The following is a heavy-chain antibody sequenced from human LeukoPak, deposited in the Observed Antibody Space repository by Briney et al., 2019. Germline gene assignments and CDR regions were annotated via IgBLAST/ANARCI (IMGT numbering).Heavy chain of an antibody. J-gene: IGHJ4*02. CDR3: ARETDYGDFDY. CDR2: IYSGGST. V-gene: IGHV3-66*01. CDR1: GFTVSSNY. Sequence: GGSLRLSCAASGFTVSSNYMSWVRQAPGKGLEWVSVIYSGGSTYYADSVKGRFTISRDNSKNTLYLQMNSLRAEDTAVYYCARETDYGDFDYWGQGTLVTVSS. D-gene: IGHD4-17*01.